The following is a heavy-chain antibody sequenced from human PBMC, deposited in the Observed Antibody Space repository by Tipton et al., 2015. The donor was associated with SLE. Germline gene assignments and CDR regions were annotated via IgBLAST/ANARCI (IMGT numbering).Heavy chain of an antibody. CDR3: ARGHYGLDV. J-gene: IGHJ6*02. V-gene: IGHV3-11*04. CDR1: GFTFSDHY. Sequence: SLRLSCAASGFTFSDHYMSWIRQAPGKGLEWVSYISRSVNTIYYADSVRGRFTITRDNAKNSLYLQMNSLRAEDTAVYYCARGHYGLDVWGQGTTVTVSS. CDR2: ISRSVNTI.